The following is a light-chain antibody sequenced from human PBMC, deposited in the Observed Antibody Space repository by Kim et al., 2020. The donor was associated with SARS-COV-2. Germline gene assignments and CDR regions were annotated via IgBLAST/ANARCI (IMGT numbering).Light chain of an antibody. CDR2: DVS. V-gene: IGLV2-11*01. CDR1: SSDVGAYSY. J-gene: IGLJ3*02. CDR3: CSYAGSYTWV. Sequence: QSALTQPRSVSGSPGQSVTISCTGTSSDVGAYSYVSWYQQHPGKAPKLMIYDVSERPSGVPDRFSGSKSGNTASLTISGLQAEDEADYYCCSYAGSYTWVFGGGTQLTVL.